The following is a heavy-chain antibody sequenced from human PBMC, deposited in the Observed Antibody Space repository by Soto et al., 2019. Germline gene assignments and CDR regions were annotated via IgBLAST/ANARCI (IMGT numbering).Heavy chain of an antibody. CDR2: ISYDGSNK. CDR3: ARGTAAAGNILWY. Sequence: QVQLGESGGAWVQPGRSLSPSLAALGFTFSSYASHWVRKAPGKGREWGPVISYDGSNKYYPDSVKGRFTISRDNSKNTLYLQMNSLRAEDTAVYYCARGTAAAGNILWYWGQGTLVTVSS. CDR1: GFTFSSYA. V-gene: IGHV3-30-3*01. J-gene: IGHJ4*02. D-gene: IGHD6-13*01.